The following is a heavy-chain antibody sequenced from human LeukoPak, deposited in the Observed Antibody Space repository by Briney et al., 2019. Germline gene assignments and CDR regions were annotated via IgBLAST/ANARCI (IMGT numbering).Heavy chain of an antibody. Sequence: SETLSLTCTVSGGSISSSSYYWGWIRQPPGKGLEWIGSIYYSGSTYYNPSLKSRVTISVDTSKNQSSLKLSSVTAADTAVYYCARHSDRDYGDQGIDYWGQGTLVTVSS. CDR1: GGSISSSSYY. CDR2: IYYSGST. V-gene: IGHV4-39*01. CDR3: ARHSDRDYGDQGIDY. J-gene: IGHJ4*02. D-gene: IGHD4-17*01.